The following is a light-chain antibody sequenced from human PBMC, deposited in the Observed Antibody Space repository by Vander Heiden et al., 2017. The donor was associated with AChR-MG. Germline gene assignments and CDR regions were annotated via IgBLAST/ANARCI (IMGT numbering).Light chain of an antibody. CDR3: CSHVRGGSRV. V-gene: IGLV2-23*02. CDR2: EVS. Sequence: QTTLIQPPPVAGLPGQTITISCAGTSTDIDVYNVVSWYQQHPGKAPELMIFEVSERPSGVSNRFSGSKSGDTASLTISGLQAEDEADYYCCSHVRGGSRVFGGGTKLTVL. CDR1: STDIDVYNV. J-gene: IGLJ3*02.